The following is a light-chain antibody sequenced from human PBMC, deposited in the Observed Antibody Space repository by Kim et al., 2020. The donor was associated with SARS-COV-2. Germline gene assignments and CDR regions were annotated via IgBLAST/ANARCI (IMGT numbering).Light chain of an antibody. CDR1: RDIGNS. CDR3: QQYAKLPVT. Sequence: ASVGDRVTIPCQASRDIGNSLNWFQQKPGKAPNVVIYDASNLETGVPSRFSGSASGTDFTFTVSSLQPEDTATYYCQQYAKLPVTFGQGTRLEIK. J-gene: IGKJ5*01. V-gene: IGKV1-33*01. CDR2: DAS.